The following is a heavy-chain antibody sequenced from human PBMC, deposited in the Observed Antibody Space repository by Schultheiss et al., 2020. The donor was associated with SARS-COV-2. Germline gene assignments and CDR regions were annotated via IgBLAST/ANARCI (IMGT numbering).Heavy chain of an antibody. CDR2: IYSGGST. V-gene: IGHV3-53*01. CDR1: GFTVSSNY. CDR3: AKDQLGVVVLYYFDY. D-gene: IGHD2-2*01. Sequence: GGSLRLSCAASGFTVSSNYMSWVRQAPGKGLEWVSVIYSGGSTYYADSVKGRFTISRDNSKNTLYLQMNSLRAEDTAVYYCAKDQLGVVVLYYFDYWGQGTLVTVSS. J-gene: IGHJ4*02.